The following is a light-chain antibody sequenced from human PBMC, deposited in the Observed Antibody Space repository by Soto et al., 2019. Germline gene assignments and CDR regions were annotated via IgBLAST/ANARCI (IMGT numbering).Light chain of an antibody. CDR1: QGVWSN. Sequence: EIVMTQSPATLSVSPGERATLSCKASQGVWSNLAWYQQKPGQAPRLLIYGASTRATGIPARFSGSGSGTEFTLTISSLQSEDFAVYYCQQYNNWPPWTFGQGTKLEIK. CDR3: QQYNNWPPWT. V-gene: IGKV3-15*01. CDR2: GAS. J-gene: IGKJ2*02.